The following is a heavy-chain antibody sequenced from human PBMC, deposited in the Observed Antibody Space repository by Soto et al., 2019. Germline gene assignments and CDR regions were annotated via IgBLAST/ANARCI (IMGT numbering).Heavy chain of an antibody. CDR3: ANLGDYYGSGSPLHV. J-gene: IGHJ6*04. CDR2: ISGSGGST. CDR1: GFTFSSYA. D-gene: IGHD3-10*01. V-gene: IGHV3-23*01. Sequence: GESLKISCAASGFTFSSYAMSWVRQAPGKGLEWVSAISGSGGSTYYADSVKGQFTISRDNSKSTLYLQMNSLRAEDTAVYYCANLGDYYGSGSPLHVWGKGTTVTVSS.